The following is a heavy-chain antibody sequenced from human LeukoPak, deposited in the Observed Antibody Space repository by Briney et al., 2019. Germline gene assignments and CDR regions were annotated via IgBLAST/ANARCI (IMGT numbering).Heavy chain of an antibody. Sequence: GASVKVSCTASGYTFTNFGISWVRQAPGQGLEWMGWISPYKGNTDYAQNLQGRVTMTTDTSTSTAYMELRSLRSDDTAVYYCARAGGWAREDYKADAFHIWGQGTTVTVSS. D-gene: IGHD6-19*01. CDR3: ARAGGWAREDYKADAFHI. CDR1: GYTFTNFG. J-gene: IGHJ3*02. CDR2: ISPYKGNT. V-gene: IGHV1-18*01.